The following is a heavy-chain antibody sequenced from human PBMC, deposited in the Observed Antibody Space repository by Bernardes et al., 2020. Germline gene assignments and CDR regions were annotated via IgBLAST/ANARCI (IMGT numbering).Heavy chain of an antibody. Sequence: GESLKISCKSSGYSFTSYWISWVRQMPGTGLEWMGRIDPGDSYTNYSPSFQGHVTITADKTINTAYLQWSSLKASDTAMYYCARHYRGYTSNFGPKYFYHMDVWGKGTTVTISS. D-gene: IGHD6-13*01. CDR2: IDPGDSYT. CDR3: ARHYRGYTSNFGPKYFYHMDV. CDR1: GYSFTSYW. V-gene: IGHV5-10-1*01. J-gene: IGHJ6*03.